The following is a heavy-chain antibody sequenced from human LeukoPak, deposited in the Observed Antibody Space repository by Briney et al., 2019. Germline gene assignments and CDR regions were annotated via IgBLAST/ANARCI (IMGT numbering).Heavy chain of an antibody. CDR3: ARDYYDSSGSSWFDP. J-gene: IGHJ5*02. CDR1: GFTVSSNS. V-gene: IGHV3-53*01. Sequence: GGSLRPSCTVSGFTVSSNSMSWVRQAPGKGLEWVSFIYSGGNTHYSDSVKGRFTISRDNSKNTLYLQMNSLRAKDTALYYCARDYYDSSGSSWFDPWGQGTLVTVSS. CDR2: IYSGGNT. D-gene: IGHD3-22*01.